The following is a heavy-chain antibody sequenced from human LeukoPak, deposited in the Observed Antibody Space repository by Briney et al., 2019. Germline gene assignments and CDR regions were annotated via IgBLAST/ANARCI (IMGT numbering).Heavy chain of an antibody. Sequence: GGSLRLSCVTSGFVFSSRGMVWARQAPGNGLEWVSYISPRGETIYYADSVKGRFTVSRDNAKSSMFLQMESLRVEDTAKYYCARVDGPTVFVYYLDFWGQGTLAIVSS. CDR1: GFVFSSRG. V-gene: IGHV3-48*01. J-gene: IGHJ4*02. CDR3: ARVDGPTVFVYYLDF. D-gene: IGHD3-10*02. CDR2: ISPRGETI.